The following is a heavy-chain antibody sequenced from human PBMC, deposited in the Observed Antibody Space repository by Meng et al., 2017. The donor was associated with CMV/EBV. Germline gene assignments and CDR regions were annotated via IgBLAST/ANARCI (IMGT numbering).Heavy chain of an antibody. J-gene: IGHJ5*02. V-gene: IGHV3-23*01. Sequence: TFRRYAMGWVGQAPGKGLEWGSAISGSGGSTYYEDSVKGRFTISRDNSKNTLYLQMNSLRAEDTAVYYCAKGPLYCSSTSCHGWFDPWGQGTLVTVSS. CDR1: TFRRYA. D-gene: IGHD2-2*01. CDR2: ISGSGGST. CDR3: AKGPLYCSSTSCHGWFDP.